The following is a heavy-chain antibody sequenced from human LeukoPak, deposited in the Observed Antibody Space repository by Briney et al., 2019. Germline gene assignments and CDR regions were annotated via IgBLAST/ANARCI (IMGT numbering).Heavy chain of an antibody. J-gene: IGHJ3*02. CDR3: ARDPDDSSGYPPDAFDI. CDR1: GDSVPSNSAA. D-gene: IGHD3-22*01. Sequence: SQTLSLTCAISGDSVPSNSAAWNWIRQSPSRGLEWLGRTYYRSKWYNDYAVSVKSRITINPDTSKNRFSLQLNSVTPEDTAVYYCARDPDDSSGYPPDAFDIWGQGTMVTVSS. V-gene: IGHV6-1*01. CDR2: TYYRSKWYN.